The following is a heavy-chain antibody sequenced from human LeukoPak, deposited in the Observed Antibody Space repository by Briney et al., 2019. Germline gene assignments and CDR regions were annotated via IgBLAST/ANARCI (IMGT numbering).Heavy chain of an antibody. CDR1: AYSFTSYW. V-gene: IGHV5-51*01. Sequence: GESLKISCKGSAYSFTSYWIGWVRQMPGKGLEWMGIIYPGDSDTRYSPSFQGQVTISADKSISTAYLQWSSLKASDTAMYYCARLPMVRDYYYYGMDVWGQGTTVTVSS. D-gene: IGHD3-10*01. J-gene: IGHJ6*02. CDR3: ARLPMVRDYYYYGMDV. CDR2: IYPGDSDT.